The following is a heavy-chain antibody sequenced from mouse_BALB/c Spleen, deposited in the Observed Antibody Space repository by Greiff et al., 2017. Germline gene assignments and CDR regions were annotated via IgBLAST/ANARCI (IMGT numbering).Heavy chain of an antibody. CDR1: GYTFTSYY. CDR3: TRDDGQKAWFAD. J-gene: IGHJ3*01. CDR2: INPSNGGT. Sequence: VQLQQSGADLVKPGASVKLSCKASGYTFTSYYMYWVKQRPGQGLEWIGEINPSNGGTNFNEKFKSKATLTVDKSSSTAYMQLSSLTSEDSAVYYCTRDDGQKAWFADWGQGTLVTVSA. V-gene: IGHV1S81*02. D-gene: IGHD2-3*01.